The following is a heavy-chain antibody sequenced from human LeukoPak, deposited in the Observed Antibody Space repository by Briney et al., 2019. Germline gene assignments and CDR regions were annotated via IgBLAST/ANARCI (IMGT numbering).Heavy chain of an antibody. CDR1: GGSFSGYY. J-gene: IGHJ5*02. D-gene: IGHD3-9*01. Sequence: PSQTLSLTCAVYGGSFSGYYWSWIRQPPGKGLEWIGEINHSGSTNYNPSLKSRVTISVDTSKNQFSLKLSSVTAADTAVYYCARGKRYSRPFDPWGQGTLVTVSS. CDR2: INHSGST. V-gene: IGHV4-34*01. CDR3: ARGKRYSRPFDP.